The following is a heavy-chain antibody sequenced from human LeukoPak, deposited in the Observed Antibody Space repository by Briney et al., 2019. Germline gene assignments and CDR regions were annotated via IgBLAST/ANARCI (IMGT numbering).Heavy chain of an antibody. CDR3: AKDRVSGYCSSTSCSYFDY. CDR2: ISGSGGST. J-gene: IGHJ4*02. CDR1: GFTFSSYA. D-gene: IGHD2-2*01. Sequence: GGSLRLSCAASGFTFSSYAMSWVRQAPGKGLEWVSAISGSGGSTYYADSVKGRFTISRDNSKNTLYLQMNSLRAEDTAVYYCAKDRVSGYCSSTSCSYFDYWGQGTLVTVSS. V-gene: IGHV3-23*01.